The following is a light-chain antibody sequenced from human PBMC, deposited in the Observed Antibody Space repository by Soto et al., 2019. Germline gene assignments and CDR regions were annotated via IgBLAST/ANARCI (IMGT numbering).Light chain of an antibody. J-gene: IGLJ3*02. CDR2: DVS. CDR3: SSYTSRNTPV. Sequence: QSVLTQPASVSGSPGQSITISCTGTSSDIGGYNYVSWYQQHPGKAPKLMIYDVSNRPSGVSNRFSGSRSGNTASLTISGLQAEDEADYYCSSYTSRNTPVFGGGTKVTVL. CDR1: SSDIGGYNY. V-gene: IGLV2-14*01.